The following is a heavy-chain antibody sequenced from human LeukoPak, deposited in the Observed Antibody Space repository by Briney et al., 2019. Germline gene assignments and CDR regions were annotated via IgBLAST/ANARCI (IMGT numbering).Heavy chain of an antibody. CDR1: GFTFSSYW. CDR2: INQDESET. J-gene: IGHJ4*02. V-gene: IGHV3-7*01. CDR3: VRSWLLVAATRPTDY. Sequence: GGSLRLSCAVSGFTFSSYWMTWVRQAPGKGLGWVASINQDESETYYVASVEGRSTISRDNAKNSLYLQMNSLRVEDTAIYYCVRSWLLVAATRPTDYWGQGTLVTVSS. D-gene: IGHD1-26*01.